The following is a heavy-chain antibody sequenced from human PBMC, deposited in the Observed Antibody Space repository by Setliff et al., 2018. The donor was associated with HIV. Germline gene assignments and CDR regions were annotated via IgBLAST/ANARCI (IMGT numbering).Heavy chain of an antibody. D-gene: IGHD2-2*02. CDR1: GGPFTNHG. Sequence: SETLSLTCAAYGGPFTNHGWNWIRQSPGKGLEWIGEIDNRGGTNYNPSLKSRVTVSADTSKNQFSLKLRSVTAADTAVYYCARGYHLLNPDYWGQGTLVTVSS. CDR3: ARGYHLLNPDY. J-gene: IGHJ4*02. CDR2: IDNRGGT. V-gene: IGHV4-34*01.